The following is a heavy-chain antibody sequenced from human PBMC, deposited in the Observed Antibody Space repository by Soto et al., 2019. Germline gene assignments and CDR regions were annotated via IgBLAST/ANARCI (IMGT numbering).Heavy chain of an antibody. D-gene: IGHD6-6*01. J-gene: IGHJ6*01. V-gene: IGHV4-31*03. CDR1: SDSMNSGGYY. CDR3: ARRGGSSSGYYYYAMGG. CDR2: IYSNGDT. Sequence: SETLSLTCSVSSDSMNSGGYYWSWIRQHPGKGLEWIGYIYSNGDTYYNPSLKSRVTISVDTSKNQFSLNLASVTAADTAVYYCARRGGSSSGYYYYAMGGWGQGTTVTVSS.